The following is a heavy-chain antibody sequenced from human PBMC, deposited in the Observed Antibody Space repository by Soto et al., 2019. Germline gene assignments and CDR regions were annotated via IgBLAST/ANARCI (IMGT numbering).Heavy chain of an antibody. D-gene: IGHD2-21*02. Sequence: ASGKVACKAAGYTVTRYVISGVRQAPGQGLEWMGWISAYNGNTNYAQKLQGRVTMTTDTSTSTAYMELRSLRSDDTAVYYCARDRPLSYCGGDCHRVAFDYWGQGTLVTVSS. V-gene: IGHV1-18*01. CDR1: GYTVTRYV. J-gene: IGHJ4*02. CDR3: ARDRPLSYCGGDCHRVAFDY. CDR2: ISAYNGNT.